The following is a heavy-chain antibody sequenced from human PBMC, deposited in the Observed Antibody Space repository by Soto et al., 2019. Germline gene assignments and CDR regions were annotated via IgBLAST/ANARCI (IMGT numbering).Heavy chain of an antibody. CDR1: GFTFSNYG. Sequence: QVQLVESGGGVVQPGRSLRLSCAASGFTFSNYGMHWVRQAPGKGLEWVAVIWYDGSDKYYADSVKGRFTISRDNSENIVYLQMNSLRAEDTAVFYCARDNGDDGARAFDIWGQGTMVTVSS. D-gene: IGHD4-17*01. V-gene: IGHV3-33*01. CDR2: IWYDGSDK. CDR3: ARDNGDDGARAFDI. J-gene: IGHJ3*02.